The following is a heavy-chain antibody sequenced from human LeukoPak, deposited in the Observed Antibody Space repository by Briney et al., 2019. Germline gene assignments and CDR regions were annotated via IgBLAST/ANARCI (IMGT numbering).Heavy chain of an antibody. CDR2: ISGSGGAT. D-gene: IGHD2-8*01. CDR1: GFTFSSYA. J-gene: IGHJ4*02. CDR3: AKGGDTLYPDY. V-gene: IGHV3-23*01. Sequence: GGSLRLSCAASGFTFSSYAMSWVRQAPGKGLEWVSAISGSGGATYYADSAKGRFTISRDNSKNTLFLQMNSLRAEDTGVYYCAKGGDTLYPDYWGQGTLVTVSS.